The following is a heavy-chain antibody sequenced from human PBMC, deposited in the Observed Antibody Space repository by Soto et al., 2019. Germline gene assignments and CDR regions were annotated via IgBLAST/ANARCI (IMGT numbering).Heavy chain of an antibody. Sequence: GGSRRLSCAAAEFSFSRYGMHWVRQAPGKGLEWVAVIWYDGSNKYYADSVKGRFTVSRDNSKNTLYLQMNSLRAEDTAVYYCARGGPMVRGVVGSYYYYGMDVWGQGTTVPVSS. CDR2: IWYDGSNK. CDR3: ARGGPMVRGVVGSYYYYGMDV. V-gene: IGHV3-33*01. D-gene: IGHD3-10*01. J-gene: IGHJ6*02. CDR1: EFSFSRYG.